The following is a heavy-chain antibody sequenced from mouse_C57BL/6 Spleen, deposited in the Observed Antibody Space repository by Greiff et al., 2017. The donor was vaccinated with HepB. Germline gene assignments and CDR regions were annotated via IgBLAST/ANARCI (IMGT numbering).Heavy chain of an antibody. CDR1: GYTFTDYY. V-gene: IGHV1-76*01. CDR3: ASSSYAMDY. CDR2: IYPGSGNT. J-gene: IGHJ4*01. Sequence: QVQLQQSGAELVRPGASVKLSCKASGYTFTDYYINWVKQRPGQGLEWIARIYPGSGNTYYNEKFKGKATLTTEKSSSTAYMQLSSLTSEDSAVYFCASSSYAMDYWGQGTSVTVSS.